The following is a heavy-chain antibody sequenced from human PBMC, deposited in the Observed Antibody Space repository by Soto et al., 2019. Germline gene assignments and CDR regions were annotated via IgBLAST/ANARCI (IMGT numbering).Heavy chain of an antibody. Sequence: ASVKVSCKXSGYTFTGYFMHWVRQAPGQGLEWMGWISPNSGATKYAQKFQGRVTLSRDTSIRTAYMELSGLRSDDTAVYYCARGGGTILAPLPWGQGTLVTVSS. CDR3: ARGGGTILAPLP. CDR1: GYTFTGYF. J-gene: IGHJ5*02. D-gene: IGHD3-3*01. CDR2: ISPNSGAT. V-gene: IGHV1-2*02.